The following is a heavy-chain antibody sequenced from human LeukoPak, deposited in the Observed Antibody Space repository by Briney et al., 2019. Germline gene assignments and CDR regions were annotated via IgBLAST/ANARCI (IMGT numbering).Heavy chain of an antibody. V-gene: IGHV5-51*01. CDR2: IHGGDSET. Sequence: HGESLKISCKGSGYSFTSDWIGWVRQMPGKGLEWMGIIHGGDSETRYSPSSQGQVTISADKSISTAYLQWSSLKASDTAMYYCARHPSYTRGWPLDSWGQGTLVTVSS. J-gene: IGHJ4*02. CDR1: GYSFTSDW. CDR3: ARHPSYTRGWPLDS. D-gene: IGHD6-19*01.